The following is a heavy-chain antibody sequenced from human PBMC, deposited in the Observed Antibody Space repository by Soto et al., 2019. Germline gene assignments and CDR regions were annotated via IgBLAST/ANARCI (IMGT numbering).Heavy chain of an antibody. D-gene: IGHD5-12*01. CDR2: ISAYNGNT. V-gene: IGHV1-18*01. CDR1: GYTFTGFS. CDR3: ARDLENSGYDYCPLHY. J-gene: IGHJ4*02. Sequence: ASVKVSCKASGYTFTGFSLHWVRQAPGQRLEWMGWISAYNGNTNYVQKLQGRVTMTTDTSTSTAYMELRSLRSDDTAVFYCARDLENSGYDYCPLHYWGQGTLVTVSS.